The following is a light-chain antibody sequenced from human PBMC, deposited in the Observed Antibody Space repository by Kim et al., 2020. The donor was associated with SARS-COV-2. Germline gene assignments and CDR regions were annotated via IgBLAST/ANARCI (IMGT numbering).Light chain of an antibody. CDR1: QGVSRA. V-gene: IGKV1-13*02. CDR2: DGS. CDR3: QQFYIYPLT. J-gene: IGKJ4*01. Sequence: SANVGDRVTIPCRASQGVSRALAWYQQKPGEPPKLLIFDGSTLESGVPSRFSGRGSGTEFTLAINSLQPEDFASYYCQQFYIYPLTYGGGTKLEI.